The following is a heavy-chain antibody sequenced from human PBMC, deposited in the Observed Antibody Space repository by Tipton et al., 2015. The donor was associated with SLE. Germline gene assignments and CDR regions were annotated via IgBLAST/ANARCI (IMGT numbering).Heavy chain of an antibody. CDR1: GTSIISGTDY. V-gene: IGHV4-61*02. CDR3: ARGTIASRPGYFDN. Sequence: TLSLTCTVSGTSIISGTDYWTWIRQPAGKGLEWIGRIASNGFANYNRSLESRVTFSIDTSKNQFFLQLTSVPATDTAVYFCARGTIASRPGYFDNWGQGTLVTVSS. J-gene: IGHJ4*02. D-gene: IGHD6-6*01. CDR2: IASNGFA.